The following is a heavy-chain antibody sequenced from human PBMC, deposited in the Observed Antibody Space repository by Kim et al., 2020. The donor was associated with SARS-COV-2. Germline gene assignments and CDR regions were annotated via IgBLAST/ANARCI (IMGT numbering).Heavy chain of an antibody. CDR1: GGSFSGYY. V-gene: IGHV4-34*01. Sequence: SETLSLTCAVYGGSFSGYYWSWIRQPPGKGLEWIGEINHSGSTNYNPSLKSRVTISVDTSKNQFSLKLSSVTATDTAVYYCARGSWFDPWGQGTLVTVSS. CDR3: ARGSWFDP. J-gene: IGHJ5*02. CDR2: INHSGST.